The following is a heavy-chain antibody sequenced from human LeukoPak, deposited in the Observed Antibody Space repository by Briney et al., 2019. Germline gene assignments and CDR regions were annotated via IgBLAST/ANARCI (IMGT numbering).Heavy chain of an antibody. V-gene: IGHV3-30*04. Sequence: PGRSLRLSCAASGFTFSSYAMHWVRQAPGKGLEWVAVISYDGSNKYYADSVKGRFTISRDNAKNTLYLQMNSLRAEDTAVYYCARGEYSSSWYGHYYYYMDVWGKGTTVTVSS. CDR1: GFTFSSYA. CDR2: ISYDGSNK. D-gene: IGHD6-13*01. J-gene: IGHJ6*03. CDR3: ARGEYSSSWYGHYYYYMDV.